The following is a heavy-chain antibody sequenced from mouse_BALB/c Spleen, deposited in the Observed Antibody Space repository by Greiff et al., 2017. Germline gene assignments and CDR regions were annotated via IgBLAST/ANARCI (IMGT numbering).Heavy chain of an antibody. CDR2: ISTYYGNT. D-gene: IGHD2-4*01. Sequence: QVQLQQSGPELVRPGVSVKISCKGSGYTFTDYAMHWVKQSHAKSLEWIGVISTYYGNTNYNQKFKGKATMTVDKSSSTAYMQLSSLTSEDSAVYYCASNYDYDAAALFAYWGQGTLVTVSA. CDR1: GYTFTDYA. J-gene: IGHJ3*01. V-gene: IGHV1-67*01. CDR3: ASNYDYDAAALFAY.